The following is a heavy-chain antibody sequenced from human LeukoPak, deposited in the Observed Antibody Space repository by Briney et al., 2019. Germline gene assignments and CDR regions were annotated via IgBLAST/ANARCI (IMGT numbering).Heavy chain of an antibody. CDR2: IKQDGGQK. CDR1: GFTFSSSW. Sequence: GGSLRLSCAASGFTFSSSWMNWVRQAPGKGLEWVANIKQDGGQKYYADSVKGRFTISRDNAKNSLYLQMNSLRAEDTAVYYCARDPDLFMGVNFDSWGHGTLVTVSS. CDR3: ARDPDLFMGVNFDS. J-gene: IGHJ4*01. V-gene: IGHV3-7*01. D-gene: IGHD3-10*01.